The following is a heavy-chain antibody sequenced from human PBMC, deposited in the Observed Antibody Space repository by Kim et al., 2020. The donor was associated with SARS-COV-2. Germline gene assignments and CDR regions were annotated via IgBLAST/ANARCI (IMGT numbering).Heavy chain of an antibody. CDR3: AREDLGPDY. V-gene: IGHV3-74*01. CDR2: IKGDGSRT. D-gene: IGHD3-16*01. J-gene: IGHJ4*02. CDR1: GFTFRTYY. Sequence: GGSLRLSCAASGFTFRTYYMHWVRQVPGKGLVWVSLIKGDGSRTDYAASVKGRFTISRDNPNNKLYLQMNSLRAEDTAVYYCAREDLGPDYWGQGTLVTVSS.